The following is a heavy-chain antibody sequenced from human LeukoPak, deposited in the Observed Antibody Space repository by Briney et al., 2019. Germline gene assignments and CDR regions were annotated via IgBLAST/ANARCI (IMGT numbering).Heavy chain of an antibody. CDR1: GGSISSGSYY. CDR3: ARISRFGESYYYYYMDV. Sequence: PSQTLSLTCTVSGGSISSGSYYWSWIRQPAGKGLEWIGRIYTSGSTNYNPSLKSRVTISVDTSKNQFSLKLSSVTAADTAVYYCARISRFGESYYYYYMDVWGKGTTVTVSS. CDR2: IYTSGST. J-gene: IGHJ6*03. D-gene: IGHD3-10*01. V-gene: IGHV4-61*02.